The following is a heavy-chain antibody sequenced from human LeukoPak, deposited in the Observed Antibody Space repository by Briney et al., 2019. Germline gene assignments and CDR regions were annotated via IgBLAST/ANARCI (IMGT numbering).Heavy chain of an antibody. Sequence: ASVKVTCKVSRYTLTELSMHWERQAPGKGLEWMGGFDPEDGETIYAQKFRGRVTMTEDTSTDTAYMELSSLRSEDTAVYYCATPAYGGAFDIWGQGTMVTVSS. CDR2: FDPEDGET. D-gene: IGHD2-2*01. J-gene: IGHJ3*02. CDR3: ATPAYGGAFDI. CDR1: RYTLTELS. V-gene: IGHV1-24*01.